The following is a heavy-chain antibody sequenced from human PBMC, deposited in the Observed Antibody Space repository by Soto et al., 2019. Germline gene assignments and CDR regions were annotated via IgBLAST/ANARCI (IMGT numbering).Heavy chain of an antibody. D-gene: IGHD6-13*01. CDR2: ISSGGSYT. V-gene: IGHV3-11*06. CDR1: GFTFSDYY. J-gene: IGHJ4*01. Sequence: GGSLRRSCAASGFTFSDYYMSWIRQAPGKGLEWISYISSGGSYTNYADSVKGRFTISRDNAKNSLFLQLNSLRAEDTAVYYCARDDTTWYVKSDYWAHGTIVTVS. CDR3: ARDDTTWYVKSDY.